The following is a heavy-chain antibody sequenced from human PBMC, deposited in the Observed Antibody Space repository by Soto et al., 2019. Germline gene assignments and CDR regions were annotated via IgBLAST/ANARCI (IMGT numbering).Heavy chain of an antibody. D-gene: IGHD6-19*01. J-gene: IGHJ3*02. V-gene: IGHV4-4*02. CDR3: ARDRAQGSGWGDDTFDI. CDR1: GGSFSISNW. CDR2: IYHSGNT. Sequence: SETLSLTCAVSGGSFSISNWCSWVRQPPGKGLEWIGEIYHSGNTNYNPSLQSRVTMSVDKSKNQFSLRLSSVTAADTAVYYCARDRAQGSGWGDDTFDIWGHGKMVTVSS.